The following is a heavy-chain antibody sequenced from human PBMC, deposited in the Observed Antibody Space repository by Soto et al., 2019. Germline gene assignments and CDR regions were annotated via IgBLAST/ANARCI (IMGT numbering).Heavy chain of an antibody. Sequence: SETLSLTCTVSGGSISSYYWSWIRQPPGKGLEWIGYIYYSGSTNYNPSLKSRVTISVDTSKNQFSLKLSSVTAADTAVYYCAATYYYDSSGYDALDYWGQGTLVTVSS. CDR1: GGSISSYY. D-gene: IGHD3-22*01. CDR2: IYYSGST. J-gene: IGHJ4*02. CDR3: AATYYYDSSGYDALDY. V-gene: IGHV4-59*08.